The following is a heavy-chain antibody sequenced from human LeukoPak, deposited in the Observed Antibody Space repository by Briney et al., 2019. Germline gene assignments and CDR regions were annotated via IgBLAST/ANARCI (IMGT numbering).Heavy chain of an antibody. V-gene: IGHV4-39*07. D-gene: IGHD1-26*01. Sequence: PSETLSLTCTVSGGSISSSSYYWGWIRQPPGKGLEWIGSIYYSGSTYYNPSLKSRVTISVDTSENQFSLKLSSVTAADTAVYYCARDLNARISAGWGQGTLVTVSS. CDR1: GGSISSSSYY. CDR3: ARDLNARISAG. CDR2: IYYSGST. J-gene: IGHJ4*02.